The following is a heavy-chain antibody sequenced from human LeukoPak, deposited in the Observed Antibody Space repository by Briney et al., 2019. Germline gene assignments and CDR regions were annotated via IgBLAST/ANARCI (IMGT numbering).Heavy chain of an antibody. CDR3: ARLTTSSGYYYDDAFDI. Sequence: GGSLRLSCAASGFTFSSYWMSWVRQAPGKGLEWVANIKQDGSEKYYVDSVKGRFTISRDNAKNSLYLQMNSLRAEDTAVYYCARLTTSSGYYYDDAFDIWGQGTMVTVSS. CDR2: IKQDGSEK. CDR1: GFTFSSYW. J-gene: IGHJ3*02. V-gene: IGHV3-7*01. D-gene: IGHD3-22*01.